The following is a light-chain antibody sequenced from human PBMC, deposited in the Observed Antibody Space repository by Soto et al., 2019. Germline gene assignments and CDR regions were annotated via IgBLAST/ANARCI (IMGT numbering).Light chain of an antibody. Sequence: DLVMTQSPLSLPVTPGEPASISCRSSQSLLHSNGYNYLDWYLQKPGQSPQLLIYLGSNRASGVTDRFSGSGSGTDFTLKISRVEAEDVGVYYCMQALQTPFFGGGTKVEIK. CDR1: QSLLHSNGYNY. CDR3: MQALQTPF. CDR2: LGS. J-gene: IGKJ4*01. V-gene: IGKV2-28*01.